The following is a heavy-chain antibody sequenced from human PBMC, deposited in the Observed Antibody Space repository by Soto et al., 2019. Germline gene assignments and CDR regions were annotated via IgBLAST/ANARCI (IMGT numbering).Heavy chain of an antibody. CDR1: GFTFSSYG. V-gene: IGHV3-33*01. CDR3: ARDRDNWNYPWFDP. D-gene: IGHD1-7*01. CDR2: IWYDGSNK. J-gene: IGHJ5*02. Sequence: GGSLRLSCASSGFTFSSYGMHWVLQAPGKGLEWVAVIWYDGSNKYYADSVKGRFTISRDNSKNTLYLQMNSLRAEDTAVYYCARDRDNWNYPWFDPWGQGTLVTVSS.